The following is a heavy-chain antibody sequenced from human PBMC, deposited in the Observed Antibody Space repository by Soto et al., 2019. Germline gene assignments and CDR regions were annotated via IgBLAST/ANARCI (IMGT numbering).Heavy chain of an antibody. J-gene: IGHJ1*01. V-gene: IGHV1-18*01. CDR3: GRVSSLRAVAGHFQN. D-gene: IGHD6-19*01. CDR1: GYTFTSYG. Sequence: GASVKVSCKASGYTFTSYGISWVRQAPGQGLERMERISAYNGKTNYAQKHQGRDTMTTDTSTSTAYMELRNLRTDDTAVYYRGRVSSLRAVAGHFQNCGQGTLVTVSA. CDR2: ISAYNGKT.